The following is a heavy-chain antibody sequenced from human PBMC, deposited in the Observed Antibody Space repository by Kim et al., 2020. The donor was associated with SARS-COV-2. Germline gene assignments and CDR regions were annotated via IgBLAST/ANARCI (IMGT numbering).Heavy chain of an antibody. J-gene: IGHJ4*02. Sequence: SETLSLTCTVSGGSISSYYWSWIRQPPGKGLEWIGYIYYSGSTNYNPSLKSRVTISVDTPKNQFSLKLSSVTAADTAVYYCARDADTAMENYFDYWGQGTLVTVSS. CDR1: GGSISSYY. D-gene: IGHD5-18*01. CDR3: ARDADTAMENYFDY. CDR2: IYYSGST. V-gene: IGHV4-59*01.